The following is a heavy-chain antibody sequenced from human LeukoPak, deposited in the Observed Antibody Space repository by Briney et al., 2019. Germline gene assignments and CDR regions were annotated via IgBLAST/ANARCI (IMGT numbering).Heavy chain of an antibody. V-gene: IGHV1-69*02. J-gene: IGHJ4*02. CDR3: AGSTFGGVIVLIDY. CDR1: GGTFSSYT. CDR2: IIPIVGIA. Sequence: SVKVSCKASGGTFSSYTISWVRQAPGQGLEWMGRIIPIVGIANYAQKFQGRVTITADKSTSTAYMELSSLRSEDTAVYYCAGSTFGGVIVLIDYWGQGTLVTVSS. D-gene: IGHD3-16*02.